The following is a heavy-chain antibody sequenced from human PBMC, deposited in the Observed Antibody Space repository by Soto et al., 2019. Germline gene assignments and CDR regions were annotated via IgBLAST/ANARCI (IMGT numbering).Heavy chain of an antibody. CDR2: VHPSGGT. J-gene: IGHJ6*02. CDR3: ARGKPSGYRFGARDFFYCGLDV. V-gene: IGHV4-34*01. D-gene: IGHD5-18*01. Sequence: SETLSLTCAVVRASLHDHYWAWIRPPPDTGLEWIGEVHPSGGTESDPSYKRRLTWAFDTSRNQASLRVASVTAVATAINFCARGKPSGYRFGARDFFYCGLDVWGRGTTVTV. CDR1: RASLHDHY.